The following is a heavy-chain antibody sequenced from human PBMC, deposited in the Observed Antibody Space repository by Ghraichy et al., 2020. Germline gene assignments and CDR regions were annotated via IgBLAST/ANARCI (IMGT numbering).Heavy chain of an antibody. CDR2: IKSDGSSP. D-gene: IGHD2-15*01. Sequence: ETLSLTCAASGFPFNAYWMHWVRQAPGKGLVWVSRIKSDGSSPTYTDSVKGRFTISRDNAKNTLYLQMNSLTAEDTAVYYCAREFCSGGRCFFGTGGSHFDGWGQGTLVTVSS. CDR3: AREFCSGGRCFFGTGGSHFDG. CDR1: GFPFNAYW. J-gene: IGHJ4*02. V-gene: IGHV3-74*01.